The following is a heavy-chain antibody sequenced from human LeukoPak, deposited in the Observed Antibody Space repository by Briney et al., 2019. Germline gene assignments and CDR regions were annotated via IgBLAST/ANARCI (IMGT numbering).Heavy chain of an antibody. CDR2: ISGSGGST. D-gene: IGHD2-2*01. CDR3: ARSPEDIVVVPAAFDY. V-gene: IGHV3-23*01. J-gene: IGHJ4*02. Sequence: PGGSLRLSCAASGFTFSSYAMSWVRQAPGKGLEWVSAISGSGGSTYYADSVKGRFTISRDNSKNTLYLQMNSLRAEDTAVYYCARSPEDIVVVPAAFDYWGQGTLVTVSS. CDR1: GFTFSSYA.